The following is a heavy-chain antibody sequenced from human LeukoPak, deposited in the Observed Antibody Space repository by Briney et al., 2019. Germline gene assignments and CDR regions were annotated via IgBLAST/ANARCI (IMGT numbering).Heavy chain of an antibody. CDR3: ARDNRKVVPAANIYYYYMDV. Sequence: ASVKVSCKASGYTFTGYYMHWLRQAPGQGLEWMGWINPNSGGTNYAQKFQGRVTMTRDTSISTAYMELSRLRSDDTAVYYCARDNRKVVPAANIYYYYMDVWGKGNTVTVSS. D-gene: IGHD2-2*01. J-gene: IGHJ6*03. V-gene: IGHV1-2*02. CDR2: INPNSGGT. CDR1: GYTFTGYY.